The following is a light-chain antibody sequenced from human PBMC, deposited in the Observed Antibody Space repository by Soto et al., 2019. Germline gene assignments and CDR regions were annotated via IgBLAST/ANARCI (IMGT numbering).Light chain of an antibody. J-gene: IGKJ4*01. Sequence: EIVLTQSPGTLCLSPGERATLSCRASQSVSSSYLAWYQQKPGQAPRLLIYGASSRATGIPDRFSGSGSGTDFTLTISRLEPEDFAVYYCQQYGSSPTFGGGTKVDIK. CDR1: QSVSSSY. CDR2: GAS. CDR3: QQYGSSPT. V-gene: IGKV3-20*01.